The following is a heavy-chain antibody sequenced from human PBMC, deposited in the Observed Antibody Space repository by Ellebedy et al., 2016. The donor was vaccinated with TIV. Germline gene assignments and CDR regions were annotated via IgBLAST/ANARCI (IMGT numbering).Heavy chain of an antibody. V-gene: IGHV4-59*01. J-gene: IGHJ3*02. Sequence: MLSETLSLTCTVSGGSISSYYWSWIRQPPGKGLEWIGYIYYSGSTNYNPSLKSRVTISVDTSKNQFSLKLSSVTAADTAVYYCARVVWQLPVSYAFDIWGQGTMVTVSS. CDR2: IYYSGST. CDR1: GGSISSYY. CDR3: ARVVWQLPVSYAFDI. D-gene: IGHD2-15*01.